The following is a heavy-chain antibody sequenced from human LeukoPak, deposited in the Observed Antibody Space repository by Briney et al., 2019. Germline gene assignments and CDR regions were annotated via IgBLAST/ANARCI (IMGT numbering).Heavy chain of an antibody. CDR3: ARDAYSSGWYSTRGFGY. Sequence: GGSLRLSCAASGFTFSSYWMSWVRQAPGKGLEWVANIKQDGSEKYYVDSVKGRFTISRDNAKNSLYQQMNSLRAEDTAVYYCARDAYSSGWYSTRGFGYWGQGTLVTVSS. J-gene: IGHJ4*02. CDR1: GFTFSSYW. D-gene: IGHD6-19*01. V-gene: IGHV3-7*01. CDR2: IKQDGSEK.